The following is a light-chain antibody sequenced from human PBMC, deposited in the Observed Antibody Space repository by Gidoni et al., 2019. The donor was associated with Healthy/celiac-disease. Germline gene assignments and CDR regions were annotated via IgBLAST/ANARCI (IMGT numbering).Light chain of an antibody. CDR2: DAS. J-gene: IGKJ4*01. CDR1: QSVSSY. V-gene: IGKV3-11*01. Sequence: EIVLIQSPATLSLSPGERATLPCRASQSVSSYLAWSQQKPGQAPRLLIYDASNRSTGIPARFSGSRSGTDFTLTISSLEPEDFAVYYCHQRSNWPPLTFGGGTKVEIK. CDR3: HQRSNWPPLT.